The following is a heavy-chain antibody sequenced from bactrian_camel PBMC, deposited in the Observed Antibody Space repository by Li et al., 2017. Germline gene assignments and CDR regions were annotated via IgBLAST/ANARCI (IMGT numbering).Heavy chain of an antibody. CDR2: IRRDGDE. CDR1: GYSSSRHC. J-gene: IGHJ6*01. V-gene: IGHV3S9*01. Sequence: HVQLVESGGGSVQAGGSLRLSCTHFGYSSSRHCMGWFRQAPGKAREGIAGIRRDGDEYYADSVKGRFTVSHSQDTAKNTVTVYLQMNNLKPEDTGVYYCVRDQVESSEVASDYEAFGYWGQGTQVTVS. D-gene: IGHD4*01. CDR3: VRDQVESSEVASDYEAFGY.